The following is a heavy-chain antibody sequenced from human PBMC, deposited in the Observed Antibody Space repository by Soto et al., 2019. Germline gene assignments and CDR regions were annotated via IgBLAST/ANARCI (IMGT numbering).Heavy chain of an antibody. Sequence: SVKVSCKASGGTFSSYAISWVRQAPGQGLEWMGGIIPIFGTANYAQKFQGRVTITADESTSTAYMELSSLRSEDTAVYYCARHVDTAMVYDYWGQGTLVTVSS. J-gene: IGHJ4*02. CDR1: GGTFSSYA. CDR2: IIPIFGTA. CDR3: ARHVDTAMVYDY. D-gene: IGHD5-18*01. V-gene: IGHV1-69*13.